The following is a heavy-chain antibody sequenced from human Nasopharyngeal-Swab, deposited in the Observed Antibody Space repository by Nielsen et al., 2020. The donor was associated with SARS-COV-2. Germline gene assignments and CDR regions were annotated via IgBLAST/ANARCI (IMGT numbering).Heavy chain of an antibody. CDR3: AREEAYVGGNAYSYYYYGLDV. CDR2: INWNGGST. J-gene: IGHJ6*02. D-gene: IGHD2-21*02. CDR1: GFTFDDYG. Sequence: GESLKISCATSGFTFDDYGMSWVRQAAGKGLEWVSGINWNGGSTGDADSVKGRFTISRDNAKNSLYLQMNSLRAEYTALYYCAREEAYVGGNAYSYYYYGLDVWGQGTTVTVSS. V-gene: IGHV3-20*04.